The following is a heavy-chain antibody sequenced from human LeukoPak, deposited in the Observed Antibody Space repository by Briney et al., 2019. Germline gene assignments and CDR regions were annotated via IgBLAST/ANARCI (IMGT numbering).Heavy chain of an antibody. CDR3: VVAAPYNWFDP. Sequence: ASQTLSLTCTVSGGSISSGDYYWSWIRQPPGKGLEWVGYIYYSGSTYYNPSLKSRVTISVDTSKNQFSLKLSSVTAADTAVYYCVVAAPYNWFDPWGQGTLVTVSS. CDR1: GGSISSGDYY. D-gene: IGHD5-12*01. CDR2: IYYSGST. V-gene: IGHV4-30-4*01. J-gene: IGHJ5*02.